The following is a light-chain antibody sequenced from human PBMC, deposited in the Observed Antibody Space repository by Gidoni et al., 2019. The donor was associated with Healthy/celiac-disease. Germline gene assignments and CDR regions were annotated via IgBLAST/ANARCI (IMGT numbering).Light chain of an antibody. J-gene: IGKJ1*01. V-gene: IGKV1-39*01. Sequence: DSQMTQSPFSLSASVGDRVTITCRASQSISKYLNWYQQKPGEAPNLLIYATSSLQRGVPSRFSGSGSGTDFTLTISSLRPEDFATYYCQQSYSTGWTFXXXTKVEIK. CDR1: QSISKY. CDR3: QQSYSTGWT. CDR2: ATS.